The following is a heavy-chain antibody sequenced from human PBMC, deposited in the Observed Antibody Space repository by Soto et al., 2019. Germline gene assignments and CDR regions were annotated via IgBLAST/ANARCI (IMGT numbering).Heavy chain of an antibody. J-gene: IGHJ4*02. D-gene: IGHD3-10*01. V-gene: IGHV1-18*01. CDR3: AREMVRGVGSDY. CDR2: ISTYDGNT. CDR1: GYTYTSYG. Sequence: QVQLVQSGAEVKKPGASVKVSCKASGYTYTSYGISRVRQAPGQGLEWMGWISTYDGNTKYAQKLQGRVTMTTDTSTSTAYMELRSLRSDDTAVFYCAREMVRGVGSDYWGQGTLVTVSS.